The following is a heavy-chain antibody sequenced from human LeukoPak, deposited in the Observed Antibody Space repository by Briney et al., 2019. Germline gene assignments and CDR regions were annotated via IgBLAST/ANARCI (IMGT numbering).Heavy chain of an antibody. CDR1: GFTFSSYA. CDR3: AKGGVYSGYDLSFEY. V-gene: IGHV3-23*01. D-gene: IGHD5-12*01. CDR2: ISGSGGST. J-gene: IGHJ4*02. Sequence: GGSLRLSCAASGFTFSSYAMSWVRQAPEKGLEWVSAISGSGGSTYYADSVKGRFTISRDNSKNTLYLQMNSLRADDTAVYYCAKGGVYSGYDLSFEYWGQGALVTVSS.